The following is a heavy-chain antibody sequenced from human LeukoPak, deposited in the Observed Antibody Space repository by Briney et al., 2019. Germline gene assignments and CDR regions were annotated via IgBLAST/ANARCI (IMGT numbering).Heavy chain of an antibody. J-gene: IGHJ6*02. CDR2: ISYDGDNE. CDR1: GFMFSRYG. D-gene: IGHD3-10*01. CDR3: AKDRVVWFGELLSDRMDV. Sequence: GGSLRLSCAASGFMFSRYGMHWVRQAPGKGLEWVAIISYDGDNEYYTDSVKGRFFISRDNSNNTLYLQMNSLRVDDTAVYYCAKDRVVWFGELLSDRMDVWGQGTTVTVSS. V-gene: IGHV3-30*18.